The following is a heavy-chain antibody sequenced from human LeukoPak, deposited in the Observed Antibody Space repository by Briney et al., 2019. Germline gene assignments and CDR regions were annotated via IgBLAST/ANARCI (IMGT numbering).Heavy chain of an antibody. V-gene: IGHV4-34*01. CDR2: INHSGST. CDR3: ASLRGYSGYDFDY. D-gene: IGHD5-12*01. CDR1: GGSFSGYY. Sequence: SETLSLTCAVYGGSFSGYYWSWIRQPPGKGLEWIGEINHSGSTNYNPTLKSRVTISVDTSKNQFSLNLSSVTAADTAVYYCASLRGYSGYDFDYWGQGTLVTVSS. J-gene: IGHJ4*02.